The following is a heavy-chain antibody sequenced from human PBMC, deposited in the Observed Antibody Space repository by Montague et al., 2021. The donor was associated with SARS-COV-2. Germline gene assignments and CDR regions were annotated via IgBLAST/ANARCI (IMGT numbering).Heavy chain of an antibody. CDR2: IDPSDSYT. V-gene: IGHV5-10-1*01. D-gene: IGHD2/OR15-2a*01. CDR3: ARHALRTTWTHSYYMDV. Sequence: QSVAEVKTPGESLRISCKGSGYSFTSYWISWVRQMPGKGLEWMGRIDPSDSYTNYSPSFQGHVTISADKPISTAYLQWSSLKASDTAMYYCARHALRTTWTHSYYMDVWGKGTTVTVSS. CDR1: GYSFTSYW. J-gene: IGHJ6*03.